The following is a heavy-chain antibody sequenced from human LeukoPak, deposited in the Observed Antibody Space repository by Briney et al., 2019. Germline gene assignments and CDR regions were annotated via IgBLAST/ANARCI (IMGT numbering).Heavy chain of an antibody. Sequence: SVKVSCKASGGTFSSYAISWVRQAPGQGLEWMGGIIPIFGTANYAQKFQGRVTITADESTSTAYMELSSLRSEDTAVYYCARATLGYCSGGSCETYYYYYGMDVWGQGTTVTVSS. V-gene: IGHV1-69*01. CDR3: ARATLGYCSGGSCETYYYYYGMDV. CDR1: GGTFSSYA. CDR2: IIPIFGTA. J-gene: IGHJ6*02. D-gene: IGHD2-15*01.